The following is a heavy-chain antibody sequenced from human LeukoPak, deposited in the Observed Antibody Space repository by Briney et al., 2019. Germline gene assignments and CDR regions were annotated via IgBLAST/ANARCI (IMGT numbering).Heavy chain of an antibody. V-gene: IGHV4-4*02. J-gene: IGHJ3*02. CDR3: ARWGDAFDI. CDR1: GGSINSTNW. CDR2: IYHSGST. D-gene: IGHD4-23*01. Sequence: SETLSLTCAVSGGSINSTNWWIWVRQPPGKGLEWIGEIYHSGSTYYNPSLKSRVTISVDRSKNQFSLKLSSVTAADTAVYYCARWGDAFDIWGQGTMVTVSS.